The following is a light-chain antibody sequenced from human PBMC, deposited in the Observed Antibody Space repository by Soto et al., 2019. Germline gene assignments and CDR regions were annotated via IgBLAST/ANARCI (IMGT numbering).Light chain of an antibody. V-gene: IGKV3-20*01. J-gene: IGKJ4*01. CDR1: QSVSSSF. Sequence: EIVLTQSPGTLSLSPGERAALSCRASQSVSSSFLAWYQQKPGQAPRLLIYGASSRATDIPDRFSGSGSGTDFTLTISRLEPEDFAVYYCQQYGSSFLTFGGGTKVEV. CDR3: QQYGSSFLT. CDR2: GAS.